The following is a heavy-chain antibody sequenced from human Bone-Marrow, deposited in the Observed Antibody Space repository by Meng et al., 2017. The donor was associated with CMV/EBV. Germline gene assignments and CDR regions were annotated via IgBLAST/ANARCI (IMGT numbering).Heavy chain of an antibody. CDR3: AKDLRRRYEFWSGYYMQGTRNEDYYYYGMDV. CDR2: IRYDGSNK. Sequence: GESLKISCAASGFNFSTYGMHWVRQAPGKGLEWVAFIRYDGSNKYYADSVKGRFTISRDNSKNTLYLQMNSLRAEDTAVYYCAKDLRRRYEFWSGYYMQGTRNEDYYYYGMDVWGQGTTVTVSS. CDR1: GFNFSTYG. J-gene: IGHJ6*02. V-gene: IGHV3-30*02. D-gene: IGHD3-3*01.